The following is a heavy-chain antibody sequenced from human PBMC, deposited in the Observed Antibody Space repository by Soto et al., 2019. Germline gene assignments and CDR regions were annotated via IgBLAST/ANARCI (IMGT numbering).Heavy chain of an antibody. J-gene: IGHJ6*02. CDR3: ARDPRQDIVVVPAAKNYYYYYGMDV. CDR2: ISSSSSTI. Sequence: PGGSLRLSCAASGFTFSSYSMNWVRQAPGKGLEWVSYISSSSSTIYYADSVKGRFTISRDNAKNSLYLQMNSLRDEDTAVYYCARDPRQDIVVVPAAKNYYYYYGMDVWGQGTTVTVSS. V-gene: IGHV3-48*02. CDR1: GFTFSSYS. D-gene: IGHD2-2*01.